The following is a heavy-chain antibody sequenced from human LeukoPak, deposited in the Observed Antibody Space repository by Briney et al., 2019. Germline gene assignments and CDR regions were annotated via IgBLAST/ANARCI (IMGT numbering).Heavy chain of an antibody. D-gene: IGHD6-19*01. Sequence: ASVKVSCKTSGYSFTSYNLHWVRQAPGQRLEWMGIIKPSGGNTNYAQKFQGRVTMTRDTSTSTAYMELSRLRSDDTAVYYCARDGAVAGTKRFDYWGQGTLVTVSS. CDR1: GYSFTSYN. V-gene: IGHV1-46*01. J-gene: IGHJ4*02. CDR2: IKPSGGNT. CDR3: ARDGAVAGTKRFDY.